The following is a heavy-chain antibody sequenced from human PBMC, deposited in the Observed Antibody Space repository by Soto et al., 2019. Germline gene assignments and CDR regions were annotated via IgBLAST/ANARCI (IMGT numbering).Heavy chain of an antibody. V-gene: IGHV4-59*01. CDR3: ARGLPPGYSGYDWDNWFDP. D-gene: IGHD5-12*01. Sequence: QVQLQESGPGLVKPSETLSLTCTVSGGSISSYYWSWIRQPPGKGLEWIGYIYYSGSTNYNPSLKSRVTISVDTSKNQFSLKLSSVTAADTAVYYCARGLPPGYSGYDWDNWFDPWGQGTLVTVSS. CDR2: IYYSGST. J-gene: IGHJ5*02. CDR1: GGSISSYY.